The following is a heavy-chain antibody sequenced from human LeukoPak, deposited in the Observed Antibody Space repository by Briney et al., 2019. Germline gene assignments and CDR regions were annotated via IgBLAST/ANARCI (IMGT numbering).Heavy chain of an antibody. CDR3: AISLRFLEWLLFRRRLDNWFDP. J-gene: IGHJ5*02. V-gene: IGHV4-59*03. D-gene: IGHD3-3*01. CDR2: ISYSGST. Sequence: SETLSLTCTVSGGSISSYYWSWIRQPPGKGLEWIGYISYSGSTNYNPSLKSRVTISVDTSKKQFSLKLTSVTAEDTAVYYCAISLRFLEWLLFRRRLDNWFDPWGQGTLVTVSS. CDR1: GGSISSYY.